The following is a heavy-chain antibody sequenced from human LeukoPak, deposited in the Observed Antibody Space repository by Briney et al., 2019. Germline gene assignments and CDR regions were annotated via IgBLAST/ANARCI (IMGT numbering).Heavy chain of an antibody. D-gene: IGHD3-10*01. V-gene: IGHV3-23*01. CDR1: GFTFSSYG. CDR3: AKGGRFGELFSFDY. Sequence: GGSLRLSCAASGFTFSSYGMSWVRQAPGKGLEWVSAISGSGGSTYYADSVKGRFTISRDNSKNTLYLQMNSLRAEDTAVYYCAKGGRFGELFSFDYWGQGTLVTVSS. J-gene: IGHJ4*02. CDR2: ISGSGGST.